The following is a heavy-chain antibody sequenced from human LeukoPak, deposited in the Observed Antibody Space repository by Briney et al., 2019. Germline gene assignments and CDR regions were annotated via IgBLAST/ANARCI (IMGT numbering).Heavy chain of an antibody. V-gene: IGHV1-18*01. Sequence: ASVKVSCKASGYTFTSYGISWVRQAPGQGLEWMGWISAYNGNTNYAQKLQGRVTMTTDTSTSTAYMELRSLRSDDTAVYYCARCPITMVRGVYRMYYYYYYMDVWGKGTTVTVSS. CDR3: ARCPITMVRGVYRMYYYYYYMDV. CDR1: GYTFTSYG. CDR2: ISAYNGNT. J-gene: IGHJ6*03. D-gene: IGHD3-10*01.